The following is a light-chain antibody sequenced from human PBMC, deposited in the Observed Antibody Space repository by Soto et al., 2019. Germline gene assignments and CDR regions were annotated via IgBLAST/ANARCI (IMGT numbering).Light chain of an antibody. CDR1: QSVSSSF. J-gene: IGKJ3*01. CDR2: GAS. Sequence: EIVLTQSPGTLSLSPGEKATLSCRASQSVSSSFLAWYQQKPGQAPRLLIYGASSRATGIPDRFSGSGSGTDFTLTISRLEPEDFAVYYCQLYGSLSLVTFGPGTKVDIK. V-gene: IGKV3-20*01. CDR3: QLYGSLSLVT.